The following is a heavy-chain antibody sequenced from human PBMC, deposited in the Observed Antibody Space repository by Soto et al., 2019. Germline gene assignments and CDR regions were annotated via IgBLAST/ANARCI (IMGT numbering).Heavy chain of an antibody. J-gene: IGHJ4*02. CDR1: GFTFSSYC. D-gene: IGHD6-13*01. CDR3: AKSPLGGSWYYYFDY. Sequence: GGSLRLSCAASGFTFSSYCMHWVRQAPGKGLEWVAGIRGSGSSTYYADSVKGRFTISRDNSKNTLYLQMNSLRAEDTAVYYCAKSPLGGSWYYYFDYWGQGTLVTVSS. CDR2: IRGSGSST. V-gene: IGHV3-23*01.